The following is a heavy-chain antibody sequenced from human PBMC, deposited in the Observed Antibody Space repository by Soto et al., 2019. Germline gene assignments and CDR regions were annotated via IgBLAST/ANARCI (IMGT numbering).Heavy chain of an antibody. CDR1: GGSISSGDYY. J-gene: IGHJ6*02. D-gene: IGHD3-10*01. CDR2: ITYRGST. CDR3: ARNRGVGDYYYYGMDV. Sequence: PAETLSLTCTVSGGSISSGDYYWSWIRQPPGKGLEGIGYITYRGSTYYNPSLKSRVPISVNTSKNQSSLKLSSVTAADTAVYYCARNRGVGDYYYYGMDVWGQGTTVTVSS. V-gene: IGHV4-30-4*01.